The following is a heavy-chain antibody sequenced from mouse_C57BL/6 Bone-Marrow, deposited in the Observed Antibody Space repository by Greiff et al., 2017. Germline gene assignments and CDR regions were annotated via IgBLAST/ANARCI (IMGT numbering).Heavy chain of an antibody. Sequence: EVKLQESGPGLVKPSQSLSLTCSVTGYSITSGYYWNWIRQFPGNKLEWMGYISYDGSNNYNPSLKNRISITRDTSKNQFFLKLNSVTTEDTATYYCARPHYYGSGGFDYWGQGTTLTVSS. J-gene: IGHJ2*01. V-gene: IGHV3-6*01. CDR2: ISYDGSN. D-gene: IGHD1-1*01. CDR3: ARPHYYGSGGFDY. CDR1: GYSITSGYY.